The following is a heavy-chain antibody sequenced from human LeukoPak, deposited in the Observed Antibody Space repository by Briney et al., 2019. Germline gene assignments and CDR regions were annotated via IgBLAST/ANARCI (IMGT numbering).Heavy chain of an antibody. J-gene: IGHJ4*02. CDR2: IYYSGST. Sequence: SETLSLTCTVSGGSISSYYWSWIRQPPGKGLEWIGCIYYSGSTNYNPSLKSRVTISVDTSKNQFSLKLSSVTAADTAVYYCARGLYSSGWALFDYWGQGTLVTVSS. CDR1: GGSISSYY. D-gene: IGHD6-19*01. V-gene: IGHV4-59*01. CDR3: ARGLYSSGWALFDY.